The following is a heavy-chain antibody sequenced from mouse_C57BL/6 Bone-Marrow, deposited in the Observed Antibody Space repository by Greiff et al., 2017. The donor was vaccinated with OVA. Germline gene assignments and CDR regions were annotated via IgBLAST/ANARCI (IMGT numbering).Heavy chain of an antibody. V-gene: IGHV1-81*01. CDR2: IYPRSGNT. J-gene: IGHJ2*01. Sequence: QVQLQQSGAELARPGASVKLSCKASGYPFPSSGISWVKQSTGQGLGWVGEIYPRSGNTYYNEKFKGKATLTADKSSSTAYMELRSLTSEDSAVYFCARTTVVYFDYWGQGTTLTVSS. CDR3: ARTTVVYFDY. CDR1: GYPFPSSG. D-gene: IGHD1-1*01.